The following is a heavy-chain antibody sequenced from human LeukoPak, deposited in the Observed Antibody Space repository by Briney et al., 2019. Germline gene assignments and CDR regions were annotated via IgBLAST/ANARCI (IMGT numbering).Heavy chain of an antibody. J-gene: IGHJ4*02. CDR2: INHSGYT. Sequence: SETLSLTCAVSGVSINDYYWSWVRQTPGRGLEWIGEINHSGYTNDSPSLKSRVTLSIDTSRKQFSLNLRSVTVADTGIYYCTRMTTGHDYWGQGTLVTVSS. D-gene: IGHD4-17*01. CDR1: GVSINDYY. CDR3: TRMTTGHDY. V-gene: IGHV4-34*01.